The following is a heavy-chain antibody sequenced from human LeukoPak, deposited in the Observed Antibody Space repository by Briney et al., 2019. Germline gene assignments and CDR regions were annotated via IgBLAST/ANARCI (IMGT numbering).Heavy chain of an antibody. D-gene: IGHD3-3*01. CDR2: TRYDGGNE. CDR1: GFSLSCCG. J-gene: IGHJ4*02. CDR3: ARDSVFAFWSGYPDYFDY. V-gene: IGHV3-30*02. Sequence: GGSLRLSCAASGFSLSCCGMHWVRQAPGKGLEWVAFTRYDGGNEYYADSVKGRFTISRDNAKNSLYLQMNSLRAEDTAVYYCARDSVFAFWSGYPDYFDYWGQGTLVTVSS.